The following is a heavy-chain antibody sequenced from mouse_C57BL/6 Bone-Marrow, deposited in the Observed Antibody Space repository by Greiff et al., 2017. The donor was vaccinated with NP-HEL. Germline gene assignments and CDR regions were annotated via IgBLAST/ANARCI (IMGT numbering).Heavy chain of an antibody. V-gene: IGHV14-4*01. Sequence: EVQLHQSGAELVRPGASVKLSCTASGFNFTDDFMHWVKPRPEQGLEWIGWFDPVSGDTEYASQFPGKATITADTSSNTAYLQLISLTSEDTAVFYCTTGDDEGVDDWGKGTTLTGSS. CDR2: FDPVSGDT. CDR1: GFNFTDDF. CDR3: TTGDDEGVDD. J-gene: IGHJ2*01. D-gene: IGHD2-2*01.